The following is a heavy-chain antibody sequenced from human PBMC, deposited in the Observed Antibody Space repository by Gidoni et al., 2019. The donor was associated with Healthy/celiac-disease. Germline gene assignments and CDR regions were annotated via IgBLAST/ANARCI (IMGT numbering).Heavy chain of an antibody. CDR1: GYSFTSYW. V-gene: IGHV5-51*01. CDR2: SYPGYSDT. CDR3: ARRWYYYDSSGDGQDAFDI. Sequence: EVQLVQSGAEVTKPGESLTISCKGYGYSFTSYWIGWVRQMTVNGLEWMGISYPGYSDTRYSPSFQGQVTISADKSSRTAYLQWSSLKASDTAMYYCARRWYYYDSSGDGQDAFDIWGQGTMGTVSS. D-gene: IGHD3-22*01. J-gene: IGHJ3*02.